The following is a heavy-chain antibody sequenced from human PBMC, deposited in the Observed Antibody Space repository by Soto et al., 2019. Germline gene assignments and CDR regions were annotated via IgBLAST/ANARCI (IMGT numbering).Heavy chain of an antibody. CDR1: GDTDTNYA. CDR2: ISGSGGST. J-gene: IGHJ6*02. D-gene: IGHD3-9*01. CDR3: AKWTRYFDWLLVYGMDV. V-gene: IGHV3-23*01. Sequence: GASVKVSCKASGDTDTNYAMSWVRQAPGKGLEWVSAISGSGGSTYYADSVKGRFTISRDNSKNTLYLQMNSLRAEDTAVYYCAKWTRYFDWLLVYGMDVWGQGTTVTVSS.